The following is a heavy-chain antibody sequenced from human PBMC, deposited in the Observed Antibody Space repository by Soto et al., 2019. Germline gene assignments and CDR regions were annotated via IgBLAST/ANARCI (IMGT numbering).Heavy chain of an antibody. J-gene: IGHJ4*02. CDR2: ISKDGRNT. Sequence: EVQLLESGGDLVQPGGSLRLSCVASGFIISDYAMNWVRQAPGKGLEWVSTISKDGRNTHYADSVRGRFTISRDVSKKKLFIQMNSMSPDDAAVYYCAKDPSTGSAHYWGQGTLVTVSS. D-gene: IGHD3-9*01. CDR3: AKDPSTGSAHY. CDR1: GFIISDYA. V-gene: IGHV3-23*01.